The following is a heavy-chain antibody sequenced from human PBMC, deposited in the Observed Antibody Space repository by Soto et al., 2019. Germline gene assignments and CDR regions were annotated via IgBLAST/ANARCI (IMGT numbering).Heavy chain of an antibody. J-gene: IGHJ4*02. Sequence: QLQLQESGPGLVKPSETLSLTCTVSGGSISSSSYYWGWIRQPPGKGLEGIGSIYYSGSTYYNPSLKSRVTISVDTSKNQFSLKLSSVTAADTAVYYCARLGFGVFDYWGQGTLVTVSS. D-gene: IGHD3-10*01. CDR3: ARLGFGVFDY. CDR1: GGSISSSSYY. CDR2: IYYSGST. V-gene: IGHV4-39*01.